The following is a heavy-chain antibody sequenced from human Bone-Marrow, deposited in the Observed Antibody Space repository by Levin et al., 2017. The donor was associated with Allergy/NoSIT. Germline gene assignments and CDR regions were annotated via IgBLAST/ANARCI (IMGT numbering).Heavy chain of an antibody. D-gene: IGHD3-3*01. V-gene: IGHV3-7*01. Sequence: GGSLRLSCAASGFTFSNCWMTWVRQAPGKGLEWVANINQDGSEQYYVDSVKGRFTISRDNAKNSLYLQMNSLRAEDTAVYYCARVRFGDYWGQGTLVTVSS. J-gene: IGHJ4*02. CDR1: GFTFSNCW. CDR3: ARVRFGDY. CDR2: INQDGSEQ.